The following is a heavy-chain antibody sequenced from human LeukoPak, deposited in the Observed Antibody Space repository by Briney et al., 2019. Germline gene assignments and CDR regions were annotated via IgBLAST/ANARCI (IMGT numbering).Heavy chain of an antibody. V-gene: IGHV3-11*04. CDR3: AKDATPALGTVYMDV. J-gene: IGHJ6*03. Sequence: LSLTCTVSGYSISSGYYWGWIRQPPGKGLEWISHISNFGDIIHYADSVEGRFTISRDNDKNSIYLQMNSLRAEDTAVYYCAKDATPALGTVYMDVWGKGTTVTISS. CDR1: GYSISSGYY. D-gene: IGHD6-13*01. CDR2: ISNFGDII.